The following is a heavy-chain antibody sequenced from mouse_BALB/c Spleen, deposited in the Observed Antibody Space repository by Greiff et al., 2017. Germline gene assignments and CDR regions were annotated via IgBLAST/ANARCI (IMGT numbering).Heavy chain of an antibody. V-gene: IGHV1-5*01. CDR2: IYPGNSDT. D-gene: IGHD2-4*01. Sequence: EVQLQQSGTVLARPGASVKMSCKASGYTFTSYWMHWVKQRPGQGLEWIGAIYPGNSDTSYNQKFKGKAKLTAVTSTSTAYMELSSLTNEDSAVYYCTNDYGGAWFADWGQGTLVTVSA. J-gene: IGHJ3*01. CDR3: TNDYGGAWFAD. CDR1: GYTFTSYW.